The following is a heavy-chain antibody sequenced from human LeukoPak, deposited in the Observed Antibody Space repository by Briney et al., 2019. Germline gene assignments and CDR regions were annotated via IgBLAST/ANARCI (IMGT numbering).Heavy chain of an antibody. J-gene: IGHJ4*02. V-gene: IGHV3-11*01. CDR1: GFTLSDYY. CDR2: ISGSGDSK. D-gene: IGHD4-11*01. Sequence: PGGSLRLSCAASGFTLSDYYMTWIRQAPGKGLEWLSYISGSGDSKFYADSVKGRFTISRDNAKNSLYLQMNSLRAEDTAVYYCARRTYSNYFFDYWGQGTLVTVSS. CDR3: ARRTYSNYFFDY.